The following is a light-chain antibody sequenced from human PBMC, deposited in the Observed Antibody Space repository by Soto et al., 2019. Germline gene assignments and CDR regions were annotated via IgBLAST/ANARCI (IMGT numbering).Light chain of an antibody. J-gene: IGKJ2*01. Sequence: EIVLTQSPGTLSLSPGERATLSCRASQSVSSIYLAWYQQKPGQAPRLLMYGASSRATGIPDRFSGSGSGTDFTLTISRLEPEDFAVYYCQQYGRSPYTFGQGTKLEIK. CDR3: QQYGRSPYT. CDR1: QSVSSIY. V-gene: IGKV3-20*01. CDR2: GAS.